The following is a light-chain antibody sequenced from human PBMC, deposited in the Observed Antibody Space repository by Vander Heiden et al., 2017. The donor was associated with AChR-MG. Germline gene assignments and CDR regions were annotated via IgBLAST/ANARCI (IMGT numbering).Light chain of an antibody. V-gene: IGKV1-39*01. CDR1: QSSIRH. J-gene: IGKJ4*01. CDR2: AAS. CDR3: QQSFSIPLT. Sequence: DIQMTQSPSSLSASVGDRVPITCRASQSSIRHLNWYQQTLGKAPKLLISAASRLQSGVPTRFSGSGSGTDFTLTINTLQREDFAIYYCQQSFSIPLTFGGGTKVEIK.